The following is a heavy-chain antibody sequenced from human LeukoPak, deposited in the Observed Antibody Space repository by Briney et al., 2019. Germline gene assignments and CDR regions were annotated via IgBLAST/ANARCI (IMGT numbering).Heavy chain of an antibody. CDR1: GGSISSRTYY. D-gene: IGHD2/OR15-2a*01. Sequence: PSETLSLTCTVSGGSISSRTYYWGWIRQPPGKGLEWIGSIYYTGSTLYNPSLKSRVTISVDTSKNQFSMKLSSVTAADAAVYFCAREWTTWGAFDIWGQGTMVTVSS. V-gene: IGHV4-39*07. J-gene: IGHJ3*02. CDR3: AREWTTWGAFDI. CDR2: IYYTGST.